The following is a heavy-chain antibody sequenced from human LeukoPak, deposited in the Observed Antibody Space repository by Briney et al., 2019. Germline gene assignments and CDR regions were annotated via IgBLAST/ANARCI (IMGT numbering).Heavy chain of an antibody. V-gene: IGHV1-18*01. CDR1: GYTFTSYG. D-gene: IGHD1-26*01. J-gene: IGHJ4*02. CDR3: ARKSHSGSYWGY. Sequence: ASVKVSCKASGYTFTSYGISRVRQAPGQGLEWMGWISAYNGNTNYAQKLQGRVTMTTDTSTSTAYMELRSLRSDDTAVYYCARKSHSGSYWGYWGQGTLVTVSS. CDR2: ISAYNGNT.